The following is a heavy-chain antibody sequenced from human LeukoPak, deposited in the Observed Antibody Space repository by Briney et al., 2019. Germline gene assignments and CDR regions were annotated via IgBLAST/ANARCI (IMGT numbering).Heavy chain of an antibody. CDR2: INPNNGDT. V-gene: IGHV1-2*02. CDR3: ARDRKQQLFYWFDP. J-gene: IGHJ5*02. Sequence: GASVKVSCKASGYTFTGDYMHWVRQAPGQGPEWMGWINPNNGDTNYAQKFQDRVTMTRDTSISTAYMELSRLRSDDTAVYYCARDRKQQLFYWFDPWGQGTLVTVSS. CDR1: GYTFTGDY. D-gene: IGHD6-13*01.